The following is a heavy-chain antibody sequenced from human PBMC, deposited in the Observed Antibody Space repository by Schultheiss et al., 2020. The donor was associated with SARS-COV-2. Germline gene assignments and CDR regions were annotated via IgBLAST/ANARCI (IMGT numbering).Heavy chain of an antibody. D-gene: IGHD3-22*01. CDR2: ISGSGGST. CDR1: GFTFSSYA. CDR3: ARGYYDSSGYSIPY. J-gene: IGHJ4*02. Sequence: GGSLRLSCAASGFTFSSYAMSWVRQAPGKGLEWVSAISGSGGSTYYADSVKGRFTISRDNSKNTLYLQMNSLRAEDTAVYYCARGYYDSSGYSIPYWGQGTLVTVSS. V-gene: IGHV3-23*01.